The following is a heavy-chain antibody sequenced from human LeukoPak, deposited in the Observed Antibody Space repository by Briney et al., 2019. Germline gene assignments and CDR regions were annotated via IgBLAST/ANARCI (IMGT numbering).Heavy chain of an antibody. J-gene: IGHJ4*02. D-gene: IGHD6-13*01. V-gene: IGHV1-2*02. CDR1: GYTFTGYY. CDR2: INPNSGGT. Sequence: ASVKVSCKASGYTFTGYYMHWVRQAPGQGLEWMGWINPNSGGTNYAQKFQGRVTMTRDTSTSTVYMELSSLRSEDTAVYYCARASLGIAAEDKWGQGTLVTVSS. CDR3: ARASLGIAAEDK.